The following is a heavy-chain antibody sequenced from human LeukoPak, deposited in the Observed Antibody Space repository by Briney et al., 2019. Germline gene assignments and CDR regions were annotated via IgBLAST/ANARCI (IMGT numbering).Heavy chain of an antibody. D-gene: IGHD2-2*01. CDR1: GFTFSSYW. Sequence: GGSLRLSCAASGFTFSSYWITWVRQAPGKGLEWVANINQDGSEKCYVDSVKGRFTISRDNAKNSLSLQMYSLRVEDTAVYYCARGVVVAPRSAFDIWGQGTMVTVSS. CDR2: INQDGSEK. J-gene: IGHJ3*02. V-gene: IGHV3-7*01. CDR3: ARGVVVAPRSAFDI.